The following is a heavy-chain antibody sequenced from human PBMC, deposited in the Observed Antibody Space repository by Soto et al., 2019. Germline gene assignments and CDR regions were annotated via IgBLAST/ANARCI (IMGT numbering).Heavy chain of an antibody. J-gene: IGHJ6*03. V-gene: IGHV3-7*01. CDR2: IKQDGSEK. CDR3: ARLGGHQGRVMYLWGYCSSTSCYEAVYMDV. Sequence: GGSLRLSCAASGFTFSSYWMSWVRQAPGKGLEWVANIKQDGSEKYYVDSVKGRFTISRDNAKNSLYLQMNSLRAEDTAVYYCARLGGHQGRVMYLWGYCSSTSCYEAVYMDVWGKGTTVTVSS. D-gene: IGHD2-2*01. CDR1: GFTFSSYW.